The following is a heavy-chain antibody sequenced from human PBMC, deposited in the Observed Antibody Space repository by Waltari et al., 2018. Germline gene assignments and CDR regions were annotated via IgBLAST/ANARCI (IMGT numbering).Heavy chain of an antibody. V-gene: IGHV4-4*07. CDR3: AREMWRDSDNYYYYYYMDV. J-gene: IGHJ6*03. CDR2: LYTSGGT. D-gene: IGHD2-21*01. CDR1: GGSISSYY. Sequence: QVQLQESGPGLVKPSETLSLTCTVSGGSISSYYWSWIRQPAGKGLEWIWRLYTSGGTNYNPSLKNRGAISVEASKTQFSLKLSSVTAADTAVYYCAREMWRDSDNYYYYYYMDVWGKGTTVTISS.